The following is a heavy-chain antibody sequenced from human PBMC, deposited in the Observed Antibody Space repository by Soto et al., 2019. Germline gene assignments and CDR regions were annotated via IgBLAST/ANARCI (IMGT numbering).Heavy chain of an antibody. D-gene: IGHD2-21*02. CDR2: ISGSGGST. Sequence: EVQLLESGGGLVQPGGSLRLSCAASGFTFSSYAMSWVRQAPGKGLEWVSAISGSGGSTYYADSVKGRFTISRDNSKNTLYLQMNCLRAEDTAVYYCAGPPRNAYCGGDCFSFQHWGQGTLVTVSS. J-gene: IGHJ1*01. CDR1: GFTFSSYA. V-gene: IGHV3-23*01. CDR3: AGPPRNAYCGGDCFSFQH.